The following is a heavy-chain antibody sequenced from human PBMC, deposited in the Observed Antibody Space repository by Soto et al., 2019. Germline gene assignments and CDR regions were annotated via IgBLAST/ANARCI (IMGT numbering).Heavy chain of an antibody. J-gene: IGHJ4*02. CDR2: ISGSGGST. CDR1: GFTFSSYA. V-gene: IGHV3-23*01. D-gene: IGHD3-3*01. CDR3: AKDTVAPIYDFCSGYRAY. Sequence: EVQLLESGGGLVQPGGSLRLSCAASGFTFSSYAMSWVRQAPGKGLEWVSAISGSGGSTYYADSVKGRFTISRDNSKNTLYLQMNSLRAEDTAVYYCAKDTVAPIYDFCSGYRAYWGQGTLVTVSS.